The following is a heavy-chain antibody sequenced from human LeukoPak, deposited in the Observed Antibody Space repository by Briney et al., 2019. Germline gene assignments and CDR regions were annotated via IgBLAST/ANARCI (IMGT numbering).Heavy chain of an antibody. J-gene: IGHJ4*02. V-gene: IGHV3-23*01. D-gene: IGHD3-22*01. Sequence: QPGGSLRLSCAASGFTFSSYAMTWVRQAPGKGLEWVSTITGSDDRTYYADSVKGRFTISRDFSKNTLHLQMNSLTTEDTAIYYCARGPQLGSGYPPDNWGQGTLVTVSS. CDR1: GFTFSSYA. CDR2: ITGSDDRT. CDR3: ARGPQLGSGYPPDN.